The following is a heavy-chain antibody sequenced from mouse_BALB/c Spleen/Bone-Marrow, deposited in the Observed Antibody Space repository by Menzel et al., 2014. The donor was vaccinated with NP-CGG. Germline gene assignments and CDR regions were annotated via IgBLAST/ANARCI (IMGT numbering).Heavy chain of an antibody. V-gene: IGHV1-18*01. Sequence: VQLQQSGPELVKPGASVKISCKTSGYTFTEYTMHWVKQSHRKSLEWIGGINPNNGGTVYNQKFEDKATLTVDKSSSTAYMEFRSLTSEDSAIYYCARSRGNYWYFDVWGAGTTVTVSS. CDR2: INPNNGGT. CDR1: GYTFTEYT. CDR3: ARSRGNYWYFDV. J-gene: IGHJ1*01. D-gene: IGHD2-1*01.